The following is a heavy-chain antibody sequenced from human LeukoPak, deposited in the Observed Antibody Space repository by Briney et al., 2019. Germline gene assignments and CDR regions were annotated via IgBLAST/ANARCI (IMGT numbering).Heavy chain of an antibody. J-gene: IGHJ3*02. D-gene: IGHD3-9*01. CDR1: GYSFTSYW. Sequence: GESLKISCKGSGYSFTSYWIGWVRRMPGKGLEWMGIIYPGDSDTRYSPSFQGQVTISADKSISTAYLQWSSLKASDTAMYYCARRAHYDILTLDAFDIWGQGTMVTVSS. CDR3: ARRAHYDILTLDAFDI. CDR2: IYPGDSDT. V-gene: IGHV5-51*01.